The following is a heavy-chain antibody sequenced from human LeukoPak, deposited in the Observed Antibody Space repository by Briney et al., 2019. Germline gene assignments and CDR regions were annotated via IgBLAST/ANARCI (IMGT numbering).Heavy chain of an antibody. D-gene: IGHD4-17*01. V-gene: IGHV4-4*07. Sequence: PSETLSLTCTVSGGSISSLYWSWIRQPAGKGLEWIGRIYSSGSTNYNPSLRSRVTMSVDTSKNQFSLKLRSVTAADTAVYYCARVGYSDESIDYWGQGTLVTVSS. CDR2: IYSSGST. CDR1: GGSISSLY. J-gene: IGHJ4*02. CDR3: ARVGYSDESIDY.